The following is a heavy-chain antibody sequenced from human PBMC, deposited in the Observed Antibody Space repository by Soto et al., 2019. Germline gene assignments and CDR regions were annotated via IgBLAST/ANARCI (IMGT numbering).Heavy chain of an antibody. CDR2: IIAIFGTA. Sequence: QVQLVQSGAEVKKRGSSVKVSCKASGGTFSSYAISWVRQAPGQGLEWMGGIIAIFGTANYAQKFQGRVTITADKSTSTAYMELSSLRSEDTAVYYCAREGPNSGTADYWGQGTLVTVSS. D-gene: IGHD1-1*01. CDR3: AREGPNSGTADY. CDR1: GGTFSSYA. J-gene: IGHJ4*02. V-gene: IGHV1-69*06.